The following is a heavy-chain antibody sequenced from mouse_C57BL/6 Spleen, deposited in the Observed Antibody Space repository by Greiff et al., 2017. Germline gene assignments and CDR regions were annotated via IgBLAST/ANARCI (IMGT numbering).Heavy chain of an antibody. CDR1: GFTFSSYG. V-gene: IGHV5-6*01. J-gene: IGHJ2*01. CDR3: ASLITTVPDY. Sequence: DVHLVESGGDLVKPGGSLKLSCAASGFTFSSYGMSWVRQTPDKRLEWVATISSGGSYTSYPDSVKGRFTISRDNAKNTLYLQMSSLKTEDTAMYYCASLITTVPDYWGQGTTLTVSS. D-gene: IGHD1-1*01. CDR2: ISSGGSYT.